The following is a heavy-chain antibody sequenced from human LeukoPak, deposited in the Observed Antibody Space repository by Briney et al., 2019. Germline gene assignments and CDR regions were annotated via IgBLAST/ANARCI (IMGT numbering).Heavy chain of an antibody. CDR1: GFTFSSYG. D-gene: IGHD3-16*01. Sequence: PGGSLRLSCAPSGFTFSSYGMHWVRQAPGKGLEWVAVIRYDGSNKYYADSVLGRFTISRDNSKNTMYLQMDSLRAEDTAVYYCARDRPGGGINGMDVWGQGTTVTVSS. CDR2: IRYDGSNK. V-gene: IGHV3-33*01. J-gene: IGHJ6*02. CDR3: ARDRPGGGINGMDV.